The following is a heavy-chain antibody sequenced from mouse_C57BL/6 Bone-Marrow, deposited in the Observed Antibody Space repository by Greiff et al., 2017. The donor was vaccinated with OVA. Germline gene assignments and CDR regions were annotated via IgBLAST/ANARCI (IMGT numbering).Heavy chain of an antibody. CDR2: IDPSDSYT. J-gene: IGHJ3*01. V-gene: IGHV1-59*01. Sequence: QVQLQQPGAELVRPGTSVKLSCKASGYTFTSYWMHWVKQRPGQGLEWIGVIDPSDSYTNYNQKFKGKATLTVDTSSSTAYMQLSSLTSEDSAVYYFARFDDYEAWFAYWGQGTLVTVSA. D-gene: IGHD2-4*01. CDR3: ARFDDYEAWFAY. CDR1: GYTFTSYW.